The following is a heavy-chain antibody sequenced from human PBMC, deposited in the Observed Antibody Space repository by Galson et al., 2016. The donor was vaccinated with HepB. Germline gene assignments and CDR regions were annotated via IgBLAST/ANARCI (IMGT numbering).Heavy chain of an antibody. V-gene: IGHV3-7*01. CDR3: AKRHEYCPAVGCSVDY. J-gene: IGHJ4*02. Sequence: SLRLSCAASGFTFSVFWMSWVRQAPGKGLEWVANIKEDGSDKYYVDSVKGRFTLSRDNAKNSLFLQMTSLRADDTAVYYCAKRHEYCPAVGCSVDYWGQGTLVSVSS. CDR1: GFTFSVFW. CDR2: IKEDGSDK. D-gene: IGHD2/OR15-2a*01.